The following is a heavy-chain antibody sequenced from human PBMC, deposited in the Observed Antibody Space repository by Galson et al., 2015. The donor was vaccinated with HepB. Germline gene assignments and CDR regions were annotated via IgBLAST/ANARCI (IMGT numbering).Heavy chain of an antibody. CDR3: ARGRSSWYVDAFDI. V-gene: IGHV4-34*01. D-gene: IGHD6-13*01. CDR1: GGSFSGYY. J-gene: IGHJ3*02. Sequence: LSLTCAVYGGSFSGYYWSWIRQPPGKGLEWIGEINHSGSTNYNPSLKSRVTISVDTSKNQFSLKLSSVTAADTAVYYCARGRSSWYVDAFDIWGQGTMVTVSS. CDR2: INHSGST.